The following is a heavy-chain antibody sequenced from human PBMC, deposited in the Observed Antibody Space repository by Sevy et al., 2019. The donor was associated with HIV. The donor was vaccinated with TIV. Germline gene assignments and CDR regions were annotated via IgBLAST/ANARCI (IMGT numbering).Heavy chain of an antibody. V-gene: IGHV3-33*04. CDR2: IWSDGAYQ. Sequence: GGYLRLSCAASGFTFSDYAMHWVRQAPGKGLERVAIIWSDGAYQYHGDSVKGRFTISRDNPKNTMYLQMNSLRVDDTAVYFCARGGYYYDNAAYYAFDSWGQGTLVTVSS. CDR1: GFTFSDYA. J-gene: IGHJ4*02. D-gene: IGHD3-22*01. CDR3: ARGGYYYDNAAYYAFDS.